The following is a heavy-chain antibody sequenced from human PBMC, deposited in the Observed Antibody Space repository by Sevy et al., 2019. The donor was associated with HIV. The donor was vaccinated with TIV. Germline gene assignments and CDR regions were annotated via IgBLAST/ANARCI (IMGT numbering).Heavy chain of an antibody. CDR1: GFTFSSYS. Sequence: GGSLRLSCAASGFTFSSYSMNWVRQAPGKGLEWVSYISNSGTTISYSDSVRGRFTISRDNARNLLYLQMNGLRAEDTAVYFCARDLPPSATTVPHFDCWGQGTLVTVSS. D-gene: IGHD4-17*01. CDR2: ISNSGTTI. CDR3: ARDLPPSATTVPHFDC. V-gene: IGHV3-48*04. J-gene: IGHJ4*02.